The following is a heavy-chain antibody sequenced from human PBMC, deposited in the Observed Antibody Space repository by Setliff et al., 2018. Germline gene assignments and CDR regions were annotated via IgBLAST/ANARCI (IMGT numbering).Heavy chain of an antibody. V-gene: IGHV4-34*01. J-gene: IGHJ4*02. Sequence: PSETLSLTCAVYGGSFSGYYWSWIRQHPGKGLEWIGEINHSGSTNYNPSLKSRVTISVDTSKNQFSLKLSSVTAADTAVYYCARGYGSGSYYPYWGQGTLVTVSS. D-gene: IGHD3-10*01. CDR3: ARGYGSGSYYPY. CDR1: GGSFSGYY. CDR2: INHSGST.